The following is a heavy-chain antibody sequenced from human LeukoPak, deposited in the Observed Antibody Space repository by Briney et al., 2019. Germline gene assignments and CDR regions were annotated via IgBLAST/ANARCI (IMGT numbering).Heavy chain of an antibody. V-gene: IGHV3-30*18. J-gene: IGHJ6*02. CDR3: AKDQSTDCSSSWYVVGPPVNYGMDV. D-gene: IGHD6-13*01. CDR1: GFTFSTNG. Sequence: PGGSLRLSCAASGFTFSTNGVHWVRQAPGKGLEWVAVISYDGSNKYYADSVKGRFTISRDNSKNTLYLQMNSLRAEDTAVYYCAKDQSTDCSSSWYVVGPPVNYGMDVWGQGTTVTVSS. CDR2: ISYDGSNK.